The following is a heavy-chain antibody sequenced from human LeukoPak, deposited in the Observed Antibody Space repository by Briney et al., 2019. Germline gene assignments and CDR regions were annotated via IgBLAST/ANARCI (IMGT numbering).Heavy chain of an antibody. V-gene: IGHV3-48*01. J-gene: IGHJ4*02. CDR1: GFTFSTYS. CDR2: ISSGSNTI. Sequence: GGSLRLSCAASGFTFSTYSMNWVRQAPGKGLEWVSYISSGSNTIYYADSVKGRFTISRDNAKNSLYLQMNSLRVEDTAVYYCATPFDYWGQGTLVTVSS. CDR3: ATPFDY.